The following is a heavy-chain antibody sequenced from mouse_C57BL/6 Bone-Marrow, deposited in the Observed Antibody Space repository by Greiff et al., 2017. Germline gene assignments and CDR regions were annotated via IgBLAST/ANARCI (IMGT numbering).Heavy chain of an antibody. CDR2: IDPADSET. CDR1: GYTFTSYW. V-gene: IGHV1-52*01. D-gene: IGHD2-10*02. J-gene: IGHJ4*01. Sequence: VQLQQPGAELVRPGSSVKLSCKASGYTFTSYWMHWVKQRPIQGLEWIGNIDPADSETHYNHKFNDKATLTVDTSSSTAYMQLSILTSEASAFYFCARVPSGTGAMDYWGQGTSATVSS. CDR3: ARVPSGTGAMDY.